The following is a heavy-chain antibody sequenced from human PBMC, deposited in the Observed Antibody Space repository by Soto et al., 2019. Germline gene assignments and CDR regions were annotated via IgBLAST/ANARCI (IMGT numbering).Heavy chain of an antibody. D-gene: IGHD1-1*01. CDR1: GGTFSSYA. V-gene: IGHV1-69*01. CDR3: AQHHGNPDYYYYGMDV. Sequence: QVQLVQSGAEVQKPGSSVKVSCKASGGTFSSYAISWVRQAPGQGLEWMGGIIPIFGTANYAQKFQGRVTITADESTSTAYMELSSLRSEDTAVYYCAQHHGNPDYYYYGMDVWGQGTTVTVSS. CDR2: IIPIFGTA. J-gene: IGHJ6*02.